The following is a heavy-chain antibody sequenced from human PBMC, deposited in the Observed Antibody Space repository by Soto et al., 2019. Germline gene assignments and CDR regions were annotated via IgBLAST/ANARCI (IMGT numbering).Heavy chain of an antibody. D-gene: IGHD3-10*01. CDR2: IYPGDSDT. CDR1: GYSFTSYW. CDR3: AGGGVRGVITRTRDYYGMDV. Sequence: GESLKISCKGSGYSFTSYWIGWVRQMPGKGLEWMGIIYPGDSDTRYSPSFQGQVTISADKSISTTYLQWSSLKASDTAMYYCAGGGVRGVITRTRDYYGMDVWGQGTTVTVSS. V-gene: IGHV5-51*01. J-gene: IGHJ6*02.